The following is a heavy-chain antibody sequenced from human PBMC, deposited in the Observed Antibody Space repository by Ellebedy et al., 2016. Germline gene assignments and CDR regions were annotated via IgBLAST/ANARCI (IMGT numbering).Heavy chain of an antibody. CDR2: INPNSGGT. J-gene: IGHJ4*02. D-gene: IGHD1-26*01. CDR1: GYTFTGYY. Sequence: ASVKVSCXASGYTFTGYYMHWVRQAPGQGLEWMGWINPNSGGTNYAQKFQGRVTMTRDTSTSTVYMELSSLRSEDTAVYYCARELGATTSLDYWGQGTLVTVSS. CDR3: ARELGATTSLDY. V-gene: IGHV1-2*02.